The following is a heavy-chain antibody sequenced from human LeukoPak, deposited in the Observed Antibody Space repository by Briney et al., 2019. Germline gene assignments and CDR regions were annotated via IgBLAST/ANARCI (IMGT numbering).Heavy chain of an antibody. CDR1: GFTFSDYY. J-gene: IGHJ4*02. D-gene: IGHD1-26*01. Sequence: GGSLRLSCAASGFTFSDYYMSWIRQAPGKGLEWVSYISSSGSTIYYADSVKGRFTISRDNTKNSLYLQMNSLRAEDTAVYYCARDLLGWELHYFDYWGQGTLVTVSS. V-gene: IGHV3-11*04. CDR3: ARDLLGWELHYFDY. CDR2: ISSSGSTI.